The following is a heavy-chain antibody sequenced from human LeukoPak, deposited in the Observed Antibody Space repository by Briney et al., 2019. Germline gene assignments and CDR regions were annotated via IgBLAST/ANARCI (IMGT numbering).Heavy chain of an antibody. CDR2: INPSGGST. V-gene: IGHV1-46*01. CDR3: AREGAAYCGGDCLGAFDI. D-gene: IGHD2-21*02. J-gene: IGHJ3*02. CDR1: GYTFTSYY. Sequence: GASVKVSCKASGYTFTSYYMHWVRQAPGQGLEWMGIINPSGGSTSYAQKFQGRVTMTRDTSTSTIYMELSSLRSEDTAVYYCAREGAAYCGGDCLGAFDIWGQGTMVTVSS.